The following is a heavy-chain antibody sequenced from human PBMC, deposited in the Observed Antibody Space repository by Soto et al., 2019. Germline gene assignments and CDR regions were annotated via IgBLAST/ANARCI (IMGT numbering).Heavy chain of an antibody. CDR2: IYYSGST. D-gene: IGHD3-22*01. CDR3: ERDRVKSYYDSSGYYGQQYYFDY. CDR1: GGSISSGGYY. J-gene: IGHJ4*02. V-gene: IGHV4-31*03. Sequence: NPSETLSLTCTVSGGSISSGGYYWSWTRQHPGKGLEWIGYIYYSGSTYYNPSLKSRVTISVDTSKNQFSLKLSSVTAADTAVYYRERDRVKSYYDSSGYYGQQYYFDYWGQGTLVTVSS.